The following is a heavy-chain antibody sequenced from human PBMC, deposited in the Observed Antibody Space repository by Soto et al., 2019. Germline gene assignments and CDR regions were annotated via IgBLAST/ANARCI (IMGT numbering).Heavy chain of an antibody. CDR2: MNPNTSNS. J-gene: IGHJ4*02. CDR1: GYTFTSYD. CDR3: ARRAETNGWNGFGADKYYFDF. Sequence: ASVKVSCKASGYTFTSYDIYWVRQATGQGLEWMGWMNPNTSNSAYAQKFQGRVTVTSDTSINTVHMELSSLRSEDTAVYYCARRAETNGWNGFGADKYYFDFWGQGTLVTVSS. D-gene: IGHD1-1*01. V-gene: IGHV1-8*01.